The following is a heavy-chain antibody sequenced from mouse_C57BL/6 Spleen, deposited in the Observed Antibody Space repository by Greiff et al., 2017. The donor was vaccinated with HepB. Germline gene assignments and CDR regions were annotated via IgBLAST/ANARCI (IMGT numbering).Heavy chain of an antibody. Sequence: QVQLQQSGAELVRPGASVTLSCKASGYTFTDYEMHWVKQTPVHGLEWIGAIDPETGGTAYNQKFKGKAILTADKSSSTAYMELRSLTTEDSAVYYCTRWLLAYWGQGTLVTVSA. CDR3: TRWLLAY. CDR2: IDPETGGT. V-gene: IGHV1-15*01. CDR1: GYTFTDYE. D-gene: IGHD2-3*01. J-gene: IGHJ3*01.